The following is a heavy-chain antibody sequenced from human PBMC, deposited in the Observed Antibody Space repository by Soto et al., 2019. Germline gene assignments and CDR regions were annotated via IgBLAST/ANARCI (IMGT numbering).Heavy chain of an antibody. V-gene: IGHV1-69*01. CDR2: IIPISGTA. CDR1: GGTFSSYA. J-gene: IGHJ6*02. D-gene: IGHD2-2*01. CDR3: ARSQGSSTSLEIYYYYDYGMDV. Sequence: QVQLVQSGAEVKKPGSSVKVSCKASGGTFSSYAISWVRQAPGQGLEWMGGIIPISGTANYAQKFQGRVTITADESTSTAYMELCSLRSEDTAVYYCARSQGSSTSLEIYYYYDYGMDVWGQGTTVTVSS.